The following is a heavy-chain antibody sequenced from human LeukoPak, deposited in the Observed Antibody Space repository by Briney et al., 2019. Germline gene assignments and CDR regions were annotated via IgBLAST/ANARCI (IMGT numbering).Heavy chain of an antibody. V-gene: IGHV3-23*01. J-gene: IGHJ6*03. Sequence: PGGSLRLSCAASGFTFSDYGMSWVRQAPGKGLEWISSISSTGGTTYYADSVKGRFTISRDNSRNTLFLQVNSLRAEDTAIYYCAKNGGRGAYCSGGSCYPYYYYYIEVWGKGATVTISS. CDR3: AKNGGRGAYCSGGSCYPYYYYYIEV. CDR2: ISSTGGTT. CDR1: GFTFSDYG. D-gene: IGHD2-15*01.